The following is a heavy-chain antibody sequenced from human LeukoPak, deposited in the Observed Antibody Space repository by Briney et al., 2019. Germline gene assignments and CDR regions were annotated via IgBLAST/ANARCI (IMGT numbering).Heavy chain of an antibody. CDR1: GFTFSSYG. V-gene: IGHV3-30*18. Sequence: GRSLRLSCAASGFTFSSYGMHWVRQAPGKGLEWVAVISYDGSNKYHADSVKGRFTISRDNSKSTLYLQMNSLRAEDTAVHYCAKVHYYDSRGYFDYWGQGTLVTVSS. CDR2: ISYDGSNK. D-gene: IGHD3-22*01. J-gene: IGHJ4*02. CDR3: AKVHYYDSRGYFDY.